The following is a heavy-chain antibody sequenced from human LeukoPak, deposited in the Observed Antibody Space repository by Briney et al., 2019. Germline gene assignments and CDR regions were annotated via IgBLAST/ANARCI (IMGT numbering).Heavy chain of an antibody. V-gene: IGHV3-23*01. D-gene: IGHD6-19*01. CDR2: ISVSGGST. CDR1: GFTFSSYG. Sequence: PGGSLRLSCAASGFTFSSYGMSWVRQAPGKGLEWVSAISVSGGSTNYADSVKGRFTISRDNSKNTLYLQMNSLRAEDTAVYYCAREIAVAESDAFDIWGQGTMVTVSS. CDR3: AREIAVAESDAFDI. J-gene: IGHJ3*02.